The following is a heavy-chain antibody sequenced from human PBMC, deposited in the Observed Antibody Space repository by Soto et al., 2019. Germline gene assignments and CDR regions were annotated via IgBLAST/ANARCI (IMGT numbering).Heavy chain of an antibody. D-gene: IGHD6-6*01. CDR1: GGIFSSYA. CDR2: VIPILGQA. V-gene: IGHV1-69*13. Sequence: SVKVSCKASGGIFSSYAISCLRQAPGQGLEWMGAVIPILGQAYYAQDLQDRVSITADESTRTTYMELSSLRSEDTAVYFCARVGGIGAPPGTDYWGQGTLVTV. J-gene: IGHJ4*02. CDR3: ARVGGIGAPPGTDY.